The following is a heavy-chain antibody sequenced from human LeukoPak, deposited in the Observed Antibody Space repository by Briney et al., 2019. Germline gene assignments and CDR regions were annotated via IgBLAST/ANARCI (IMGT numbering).Heavy chain of an antibody. D-gene: IGHD3-3*01. J-gene: IGHJ4*02. V-gene: IGHV3-23*01. CDR3: AKSDDPSNKSDYFRYFDY. CDR2: ISGSGGST. Sequence: GGSLRLSCAASGITLSNYGMSWVRQAPGKGLEWVAGISGSGGSTNYADSVRGRFTISRDNSKNTLYLQMNSLRAEDTAVYYCAKSDDPSNKSDYFRYFDYWGQGALVTVSS. CDR1: GITLSNYG.